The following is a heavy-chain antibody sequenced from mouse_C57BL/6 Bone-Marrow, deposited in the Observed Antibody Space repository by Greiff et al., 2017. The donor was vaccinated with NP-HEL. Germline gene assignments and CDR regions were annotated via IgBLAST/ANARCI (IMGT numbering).Heavy chain of an antibody. CDR2: INYDGSST. Sequence: EVKLVESEGGLVQPGSSMKLSCTASGFTFSDYYMAWVRQVPEKGLEWVANINYDGSSTYYLDSLKSRFIISRDTAKNILYLQMSSLKSEDTATYYCARDDGYFAYWGQGTLVTVSA. V-gene: IGHV5-16*01. J-gene: IGHJ3*01. D-gene: IGHD2-3*01. CDR3: ARDDGYFAY. CDR1: GFTFSDYY.